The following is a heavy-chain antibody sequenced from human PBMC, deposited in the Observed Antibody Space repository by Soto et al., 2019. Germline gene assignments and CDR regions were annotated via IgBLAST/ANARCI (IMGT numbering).Heavy chain of an antibody. D-gene: IGHD2-21*01. CDR2: TSSDGGTK. CDR1: GFTFSRYS. V-gene: IGHV3-30-3*01. Sequence: QVQLMESGGGVVQPGGSLRLSYVTSGFTFSRYSMHWFRQAPGKGLEWVAVTSSDGGTKFYADSVKGRFTVSRDNSKNTLYLQMNSLRPEDMAVYYCAREVVLTEWYFDNWGQGILVTVSS. CDR3: AREVVLTEWYFDN. J-gene: IGHJ4*02.